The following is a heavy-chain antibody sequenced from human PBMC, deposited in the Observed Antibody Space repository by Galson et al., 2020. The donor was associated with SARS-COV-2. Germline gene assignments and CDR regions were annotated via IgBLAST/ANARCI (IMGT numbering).Heavy chain of an antibody. CDR1: GFTFSSYG. Sequence: SCAASGFTFSSYGMHWVRQAPGKGLEWVAVIWYDGSNKYYADSVKGRFTISRDNSKNTLYLQMNSLRAEDTAVYYCAREGDVDTATPSGFDYWGQGTLVTVSS. J-gene: IGHJ4*02. CDR3: AREGDVDTATPSGFDY. V-gene: IGHV3-33*01. D-gene: IGHD5-18*01. CDR2: IWYDGSNK.